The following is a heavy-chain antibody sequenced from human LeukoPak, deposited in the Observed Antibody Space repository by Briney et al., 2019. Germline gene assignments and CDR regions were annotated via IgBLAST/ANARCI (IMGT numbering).Heavy chain of an antibody. Sequence: PSETLSLTCTVSGGSVSSGSYYRSWIRQPPGKGLEWIGYIYYSGSTNYNPSLKSRVTISVDTSKNQFSLKLSSVTAADTAVYYCARVFGDIVATNMPIDYWGQGTLVTVSS. V-gene: IGHV4-61*01. J-gene: IGHJ4*02. CDR1: GGSVSSGSYY. CDR3: ARVFGDIVATNMPIDY. CDR2: IYYSGST. D-gene: IGHD5-12*01.